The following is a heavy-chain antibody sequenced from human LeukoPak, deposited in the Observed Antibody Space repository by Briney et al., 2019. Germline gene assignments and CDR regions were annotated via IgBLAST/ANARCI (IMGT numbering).Heavy chain of an antibody. CDR1: GGTLSSYA. CDR3: ARSSLYSSSWYEPPSLGEDY. V-gene: IGHV1-69*13. J-gene: IGHJ4*02. CDR2: IIPIFGTA. D-gene: IGHD6-13*01. Sequence: SVKVSCKASGGTLSSYAISWVRQAPGQGLEWMGGIIPIFGTANYAQKFQGRVTITADESTSTAYMELSSLRSEDTAVYYCARSSLYSSSWYEPPSLGEDYWGQGTLVTVSS.